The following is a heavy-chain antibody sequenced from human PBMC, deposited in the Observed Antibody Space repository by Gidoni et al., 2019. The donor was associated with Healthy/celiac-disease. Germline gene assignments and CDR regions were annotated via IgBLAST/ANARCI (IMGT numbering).Heavy chain of an antibody. CDR1: GGSFSGYY. CDR2: INHSGST. V-gene: IGHV4-34*01. Sequence: QVQLQQWGAGLLKPLATLSLTCAVYGGSFSGYYWSWLRKPPGKGLEWLGEINHSGSTNSSPSLKSRGTITVDKAKNQFSRKLSSVTAADTAGYYCARGRRRTPGGDGYYYYYGMDVWGQGTTVTVSS. D-gene: IGHD2-21*02. CDR3: ARGRRRTPGGDGYYYYYGMDV. J-gene: IGHJ6*02.